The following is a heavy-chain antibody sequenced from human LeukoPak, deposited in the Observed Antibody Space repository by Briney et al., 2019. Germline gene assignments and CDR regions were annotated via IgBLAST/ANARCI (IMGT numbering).Heavy chain of an antibody. CDR2: ISYSGST. Sequence: SETLSLTCTVSGGSINSGGYYWSWIRQHPGKGLEWTGYISYSGSTYYNPSLKSRVTISLDTSKNQFSLRLSSVSTADAAVYFCTVGPHHYFDSWGQGTLVTVSS. CDR3: TVGPHHYFDS. J-gene: IGHJ4*02. V-gene: IGHV4-31*03. D-gene: IGHD4-11*01. CDR1: GGSINSGGYY.